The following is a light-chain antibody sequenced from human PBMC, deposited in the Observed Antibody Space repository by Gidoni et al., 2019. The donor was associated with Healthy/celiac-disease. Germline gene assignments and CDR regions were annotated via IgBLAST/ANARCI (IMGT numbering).Light chain of an antibody. V-gene: IGKV3-15*01. CDR2: GAS. J-gene: IGKJ1*01. CDR1: QSVSSN. Sequence: DIVMTQSPATLSVSPEERATLSCRASQSVSSNLAWYQQKPGQAPRLLIYGASTRATGIPARFSGSGSGTEFTLTISSLQSEDFAVYYCQQYNNWPPWTFGQGTKVEIK. CDR3: QQYNNWPPWT.